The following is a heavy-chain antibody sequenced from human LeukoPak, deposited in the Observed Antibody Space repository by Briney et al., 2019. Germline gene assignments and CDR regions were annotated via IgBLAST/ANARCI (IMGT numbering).Heavy chain of an antibody. D-gene: IGHD3-9*01. CDR1: GFTFSGYW. Sequence: GGSLRLSCAASGFTFSGYWMHWVRQAPGKGLVWVSRINSDGSSTSYAVSVKGRFTISRDNAKNTLYLQMNSLRAEDTAVYYCARVTYYDILTGPPSDAFDIWGQGTMVTVSS. V-gene: IGHV3-74*01. J-gene: IGHJ3*02. CDR3: ARVTYYDILTGPPSDAFDI. CDR2: INSDGSST.